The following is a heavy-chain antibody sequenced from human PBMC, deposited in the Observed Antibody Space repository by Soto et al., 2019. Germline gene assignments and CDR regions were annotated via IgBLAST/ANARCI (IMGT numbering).Heavy chain of an antibody. CDR1: GYTFTNSG. CDR2: IGAYNGHT. V-gene: IGHV1-18*01. J-gene: IGHJ6*02. CDR3: AREDYYDSSGCIPVRYYFGMDV. Sequence: ASVKVSCKASGYTFTNSGISWVGQAPGQGLEWMGWIGAYNGHTKYAQKLQGRVTMTTDTSTSTAYMELRSLKSDDTAVYYCAREDYYDSSGCIPVRYYFGMDVWGQGTTCTVSS. D-gene: IGHD3-22*01.